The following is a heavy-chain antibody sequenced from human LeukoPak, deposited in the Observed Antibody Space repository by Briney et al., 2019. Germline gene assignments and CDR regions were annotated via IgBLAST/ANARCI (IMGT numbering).Heavy chain of an antibody. J-gene: IGHJ4*02. CDR1: GFTFDDYA. Sequence: GGSLRLSCAASGFTFDDYAMHWVRQAPGKGLEWVSGISWNSGSIGYADSVKGRFTISRDNAKNSLYLQMNSLRAEDTALYYCAKARVMGATSFTPPFDYWGQGTLVTVSS. V-gene: IGHV3-9*01. D-gene: IGHD1-26*01. CDR2: ISWNSGSI. CDR3: AKARVMGATSFTPPFDY.